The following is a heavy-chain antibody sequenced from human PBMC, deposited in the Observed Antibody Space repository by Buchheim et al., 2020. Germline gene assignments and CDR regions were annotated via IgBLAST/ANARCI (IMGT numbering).Heavy chain of an antibody. CDR2: IIPIFGTA. J-gene: IGHJ4*02. CDR3: AIDRQEGTAMGNPTSVDY. Sequence: QVQLVQSGAEVKKPGSSVKVSCKASGGTFSSYAISWVRQAPGQGLEWMGGIIPIFGTANYAQKFQGRVTITADESTSTAYMGLNSLRSEDTAVYYCAIDRQEGTAMGNPTSVDYWGQGTL. CDR1: GGTFSSYA. V-gene: IGHV1-69*01. D-gene: IGHD5-18*01.